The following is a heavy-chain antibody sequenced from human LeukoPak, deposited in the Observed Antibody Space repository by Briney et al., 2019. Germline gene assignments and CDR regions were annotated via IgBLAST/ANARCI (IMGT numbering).Heavy chain of an antibody. D-gene: IGHD3-22*01. CDR1: GVSISSSNSY. CDR3: ARVTGYMIEDYFDY. Sequence: SETLSLTCTVSGVSISSSNSYWGWIRQPPGKGLEWIGSIYYTGNTYYNASLKSRVTISIDTSKNQFSLKLSSVTAADTAIYCCARVTGYMIEDYFDYWGQGTLVTVSS. J-gene: IGHJ4*02. V-gene: IGHV4-39*07. CDR2: IYYTGNT.